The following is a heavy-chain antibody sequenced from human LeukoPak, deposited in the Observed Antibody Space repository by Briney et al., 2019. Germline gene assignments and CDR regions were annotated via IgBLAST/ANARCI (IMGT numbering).Heavy chain of an antibody. CDR1: GYTFTGYY. Sequence: ASVKVSCKASGYTFTGYYMHWVRQAPGQGLEWMGRINPNSGGTNYAQKFQGRVTMTRDTSISTAYMELSRLRSDDTAVYYCARGWLAETTVVTPYNYWGQGTLVTVPS. J-gene: IGHJ4*02. CDR3: ARGWLAETTVVTPYNY. V-gene: IGHV1-2*06. D-gene: IGHD4-23*01. CDR2: INPNSGGT.